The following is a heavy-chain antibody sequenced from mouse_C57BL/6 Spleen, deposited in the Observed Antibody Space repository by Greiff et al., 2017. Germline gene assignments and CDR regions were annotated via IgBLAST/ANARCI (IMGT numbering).Heavy chain of an antibody. J-gene: IGHJ3*01. V-gene: IGHV1-69*01. CDR3: ARMNYFAY. CDR1: GYTFTSYW. Sequence: VQLQQPGAELVMPGASVKLSCKASGYTFTSYWMHWVKQRPGQGLEWIGEIDPSDSYTNYNQKFKGKSTLTVDKSSSTAYMQLSSRTSEDSAVYYCARMNYFAYWGQGTLVTVSA. D-gene: IGHD1-1*01. CDR2: IDPSDSYT.